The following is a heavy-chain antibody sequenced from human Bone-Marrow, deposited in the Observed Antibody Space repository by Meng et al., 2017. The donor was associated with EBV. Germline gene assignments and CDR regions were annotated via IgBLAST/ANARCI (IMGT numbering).Heavy chain of an antibody. Sequence: QVQLVQSGAEVKKPGASVKVSCKASGYIFTGYNMHWVRQAPGQGPEWMGRINPNSGGTDYAQKFQGRVTMTRDTSISTAYMELSRLRSDDTAVYYCARANYGSGSYSGYWGQGTLVTVST. V-gene: IGHV1-2*06. J-gene: IGHJ4*02. CDR3: ARANYGSGSYSGY. D-gene: IGHD3-10*01. CDR2: INPNSGGT. CDR1: GYIFTGYN.